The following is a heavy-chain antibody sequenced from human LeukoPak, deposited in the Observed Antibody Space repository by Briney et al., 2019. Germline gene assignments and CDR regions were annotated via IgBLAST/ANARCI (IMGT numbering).Heavy chain of an antibody. Sequence: PGGSLRLSCAASGFTFSNAWMSWVRQAPGKGLEWVGRIKSKTDGGTTDYAAPVKGRFTISRDDSKNTLYLQMNSLKTEDTAVYYCTTGAWSSGWFDYWGQGTLVTVSS. CDR3: TTGAWSSGWFDY. D-gene: IGHD6-19*01. V-gene: IGHV3-15*01. CDR2: IKSKTDGGTT. J-gene: IGHJ4*02. CDR1: GFTFSNAW.